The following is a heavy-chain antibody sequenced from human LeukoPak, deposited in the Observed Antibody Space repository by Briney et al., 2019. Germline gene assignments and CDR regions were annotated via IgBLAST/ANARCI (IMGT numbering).Heavy chain of an antibody. J-gene: IGHJ4*02. CDR1: GYTFTSYY. CDR2: INPNSGGT. Sequence: ASVKVSCKASGYTFTSYYMHWVRQAPGQGLEWMGWINPNSGGTNYAQKFQGRVTMTMDTSISTAYMELSRLRSDDTAVYYCARVSTTVTTVDYWGQGTLVTVSS. D-gene: IGHD4-17*01. V-gene: IGHV1-2*02. CDR3: ARVSTTVTTVDY.